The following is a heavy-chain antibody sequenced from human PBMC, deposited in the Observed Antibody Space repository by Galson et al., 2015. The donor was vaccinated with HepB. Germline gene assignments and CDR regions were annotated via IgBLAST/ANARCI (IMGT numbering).Heavy chain of an antibody. Sequence: SVKVSCKASGYTFTNNGITWVRQAPGQGLEWMGWISPYNDNTDYAQNLQGRVTMTTDTSTSTAYMELRSLRSDDTAVYYCARVASHGETLYYHYGMDVWGQGTTVIVSS. J-gene: IGHJ6*02. D-gene: IGHD3-10*01. CDR2: ISPYNDNT. V-gene: IGHV1-18*04. CDR3: ARVASHGETLYYHYGMDV. CDR1: GYTFTNNG.